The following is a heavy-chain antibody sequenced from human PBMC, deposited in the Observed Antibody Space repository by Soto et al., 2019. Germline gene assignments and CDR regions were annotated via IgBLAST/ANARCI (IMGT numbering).Heavy chain of an antibody. CDR3: ATMGTPATGLYFFDS. D-gene: IGHD2-15*01. CDR1: GGSISSGNYY. V-gene: IGHV4-30-4*01. CDR2: ISSSGST. J-gene: IGHJ4*02. Sequence: QVQLQESGPGLVKPSQTLSLTCTVSGGSISSGNYYWSWIRQPPGKGLEWIGFISSSGSTYYSTSLKSRVTISVDTSKSQFSLNLSFVTAADTAVYYCATMGTPATGLYFFDSWGQGSLVTVSS.